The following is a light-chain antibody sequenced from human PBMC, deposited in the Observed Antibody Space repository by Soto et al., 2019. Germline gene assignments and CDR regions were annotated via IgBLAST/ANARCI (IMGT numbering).Light chain of an antibody. CDR3: ASFTRSGTVV. CDR2: DVN. CDR1: SSDVGGYNY. Sequence: SALTQPASVSGSPGQSITISCAGTSSDVGGYNYVSWYQQHPGKVPRLIISDVNKRPSGVSDRFSGSKSGNTASLTISGLQAEDEADYYCASFTRSGTVVFGGGTKLTVL. J-gene: IGLJ2*01. V-gene: IGLV2-14*03.